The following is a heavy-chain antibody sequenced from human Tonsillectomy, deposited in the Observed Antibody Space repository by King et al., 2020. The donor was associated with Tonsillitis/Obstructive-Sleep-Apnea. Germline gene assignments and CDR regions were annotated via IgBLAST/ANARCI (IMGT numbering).Heavy chain of an antibody. D-gene: IGHD3-10*01. CDR2: SIPIFCTS. J-gene: IGHJ5*02. CDR3: ARDGGYGSGSYYRS. CDR1: GGTFSSYA. V-gene: IGHV1-69*01. Sequence: ELVHSGAEVKKTGSSVKVSCKASGGTFSSYAISWVRQSPGKVLEMMGGSIPIFCTSNYAQKFPGRVTITADESTSTAYMELSSLRSEDTAVYYCARDGGYGSGSYYRSWGQGTLVTVSS.